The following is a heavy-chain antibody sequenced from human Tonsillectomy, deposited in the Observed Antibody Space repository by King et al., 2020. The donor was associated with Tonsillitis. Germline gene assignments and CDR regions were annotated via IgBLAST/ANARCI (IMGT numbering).Heavy chain of an antibody. D-gene: IGHD1-7*01. CDR2: INPSGGST. CDR1: GYTFTSYY. Sequence: QLVQSGAEVKKPGASVKVSCKASGYTFTSYYMHWVRQAPGQGLEWMGIINPSGGSTSYAQKFQGRVTMTRDTSTSTVYMELSSLRSEDTAVYYCARDSVPYNWNYGGVSGWFDPWGQGTLVTVSS. J-gene: IGHJ5*02. CDR3: ARDSVPYNWNYGGVSGWFDP. V-gene: IGHV1-46*01.